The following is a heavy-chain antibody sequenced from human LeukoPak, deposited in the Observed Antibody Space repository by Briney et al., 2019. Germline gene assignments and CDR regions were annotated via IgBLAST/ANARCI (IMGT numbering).Heavy chain of an antibody. D-gene: IGHD5-12*01. CDR2: IKQDGSEK. CDR1: GFTFSRFG. J-gene: IGHJ4*02. V-gene: IGHV3-7*04. CDR3: ARDGTYTDYDPDFDI. Sequence: GGSLRLSCAASGFTFSRFGMSWGGQAPGKGLEWVANIKQDGSEKYYVDSVKGRFTISRDNAKNSLYLQMNSLRAEDTAVFYCARDGTYTDYDPDFDIWGQGTLVTVSS.